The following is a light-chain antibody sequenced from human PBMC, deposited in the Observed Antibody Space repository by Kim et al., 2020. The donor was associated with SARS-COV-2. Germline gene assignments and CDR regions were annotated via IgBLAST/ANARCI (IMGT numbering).Light chain of an antibody. Sequence: PPPPCPCNTYPVGNQGAALLQHHQAHPPLLLSSSNNNRPSGISDKFSASRSGNTASLTITGLQPEVEADYYCSAWDSILSAWVFVGGTQLTVL. CDR2: SNN. J-gene: IGLJ3*02. CDR1: TYPVGNQG. CDR3: SAWDSILSAWV. V-gene: IGLV10-54*04.